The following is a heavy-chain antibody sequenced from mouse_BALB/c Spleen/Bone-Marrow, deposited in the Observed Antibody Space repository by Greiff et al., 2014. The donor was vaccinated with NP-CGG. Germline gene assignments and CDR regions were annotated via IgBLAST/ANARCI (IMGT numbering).Heavy chain of an antibody. CDR2: ILPGSGTT. Sequence: QVQLQQSGAELMKPGASVKISCKATGYTFSSYWIEWVKQRPGHGLEWIGEILPGSGTTNYNENFKGKATFTADTSSNTSYMQLSSRTTEEAAVNYCGFRGDYYGYFDVWGAGATVTVSA. J-gene: IGHJ1*01. V-gene: IGHV1-9*01. CDR1: GYTFSSYW. D-gene: IGHD2-4*01. CDR3: GFRGDYYGYFDV.